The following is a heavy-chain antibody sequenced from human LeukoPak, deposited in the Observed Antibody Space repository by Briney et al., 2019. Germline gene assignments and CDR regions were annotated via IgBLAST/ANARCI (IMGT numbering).Heavy chain of an antibody. V-gene: IGHV3-64D*09. Sequence: PGGSLRLSCSASGFTFSNYTMHWVRQAPGKGLEFVSGISSSGGNTYYADSVKGRFTISRDNSNATLYLQMSSLRTEDTALYYCVKDSAPYSNGWGFDYWGQGTLVTVSS. CDR2: ISSSGGNT. CDR1: GFTFSNYT. D-gene: IGHD6-19*01. CDR3: VKDSAPYSNGWGFDY. J-gene: IGHJ4*02.